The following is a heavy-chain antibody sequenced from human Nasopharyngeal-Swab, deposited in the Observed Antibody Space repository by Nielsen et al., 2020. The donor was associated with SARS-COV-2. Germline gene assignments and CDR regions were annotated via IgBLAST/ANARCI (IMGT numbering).Heavy chain of an antibody. V-gene: IGHV3-53*01. D-gene: IGHD2-8*01. Sequence: GESLKISCAASGFTFSKFYMSWVRQAPGKGLEWVSVIYSGGNAYYADSVKGRFTISRDTSKNMLYLQMDSVRADDTAVYYCARDTGFCTRGSCGPFDSWGQGTLVSVSS. CDR3: ARDTGFCTRGSCGPFDS. J-gene: IGHJ4*02. CDR2: IYSGGNA. CDR1: GFTFSKFY.